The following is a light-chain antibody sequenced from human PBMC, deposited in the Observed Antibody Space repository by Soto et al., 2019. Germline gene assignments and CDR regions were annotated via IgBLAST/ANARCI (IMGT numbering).Light chain of an antibody. Sequence: EKVMTQSPATLSVSPGERATLSCRASQSVRSNLAWYQQKPGQPPRLLIYDASTRATGIPSRFSGSGSGTEFTRTISSLKSEDFAVYYCQQYDDWPRTFGQGTRVDFK. V-gene: IGKV3-15*01. CDR2: DAS. CDR1: QSVRSN. J-gene: IGKJ1*01. CDR3: QQYDDWPRT.